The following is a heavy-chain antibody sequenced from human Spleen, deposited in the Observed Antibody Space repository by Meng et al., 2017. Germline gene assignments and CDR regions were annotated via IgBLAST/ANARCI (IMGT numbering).Heavy chain of an antibody. CDR3: VRSSGWVKTGFDP. J-gene: IGHJ5*02. CDR2: SGST. D-gene: IGHD6-19*01. V-gene: IGHV4-39*01. Sequence: QLQLQEPGPELVKPSETLSLTCTVSGGSMTSNSYYWAWIRQPPGKGLEWIGNSGSTYYNPALKSRVTVSIDTSRNQFSLWLTSVTAADTAVYYCVRSSGWVKTGFDPWGQGTLVTVSS. CDR1: GGSMTSNSYY.